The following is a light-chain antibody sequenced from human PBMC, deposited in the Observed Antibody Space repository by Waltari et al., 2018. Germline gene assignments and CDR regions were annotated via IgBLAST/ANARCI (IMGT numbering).Light chain of an antibody. J-gene: IGKJ4*01. V-gene: IGKV3D-15*01. Sequence: KVITHPQPTLPVPPGERATPPSRASQNIYTNLAWYQKKPGQAPRVLVYGASTRASGIPVRFSGSGSGTEFTLTISSLQSEDCAVYVCQQYYGWPLTFGGGSKVEVK. CDR2: GAS. CDR1: QNIYTN. CDR3: QQYYGWPLT.